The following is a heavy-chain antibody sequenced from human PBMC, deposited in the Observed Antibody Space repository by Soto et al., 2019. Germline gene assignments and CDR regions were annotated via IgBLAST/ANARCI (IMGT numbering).Heavy chain of an antibody. D-gene: IGHD2-21*01. Sequence: ASVKVSCKASGYTFTSYYIHWVRQAPGQGLEWMGIINPSGGSTSYAQKFQGRVTMTRDTSTSTVYMEVSGLRSEDTAVYYCARDQDPFTLYSASTDMDALGKRATLTISS. CDR3: ARDQDPFTLYSASTDMDA. V-gene: IGHV1-46*03. CDR1: GYTFTSYY. CDR2: INPSGGST. J-gene: IGHJ6*03.